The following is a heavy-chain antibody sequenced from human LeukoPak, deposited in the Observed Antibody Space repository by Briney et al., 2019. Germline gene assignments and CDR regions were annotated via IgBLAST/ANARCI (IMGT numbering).Heavy chain of an antibody. CDR2: ISSSSSYI. J-gene: IGHJ5*02. V-gene: IGHV3-21*01. CDR1: GFTFDDYG. D-gene: IGHD3-9*01. CDR3: AREIGDILTWFDP. Sequence: PGGSLRLSCAASGFTFDDYGLSWVRQAPGKGLEWVSSISSSSSYIYYADSVKGRFTISRDNAKNSLYLQMNSLRAEDTAVYYCAREIGDILTWFDPWGQGTLVTVSS.